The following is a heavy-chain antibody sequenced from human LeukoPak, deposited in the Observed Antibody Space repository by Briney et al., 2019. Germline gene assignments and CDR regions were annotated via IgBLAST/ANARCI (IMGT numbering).Heavy chain of an antibody. CDR1: GGSFSGYY. J-gene: IGHJ4*02. D-gene: IGHD3-9*01. CDR3: ARAGRGRTYYDILTGYPPFDY. Sequence: SETLSLTCAVYGGSFSGYYWSWIRQPPGKGLEWNGEINHSGSTNYNPSLKSRVTISVDTSKNQFSLKLSSVTAADTAVYYCARAGRGRTYYDILTGYPPFDYWGQGTLVTVSS. CDR2: INHSGST. V-gene: IGHV4-34*01.